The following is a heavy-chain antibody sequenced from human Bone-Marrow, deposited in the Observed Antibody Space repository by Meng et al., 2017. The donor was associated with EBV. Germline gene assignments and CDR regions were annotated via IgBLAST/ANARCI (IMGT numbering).Heavy chain of an antibody. D-gene: IGHD3-10*01. Sequence: QSGAEVKKPGSSVKGSCRTSGGTFRSDAVSWVRQAPGQGLEWMGGLIPMVGAPHYAQKFQGRVTIIADESTSTHSMELNSLRSEDTAMYYCASESGRGFTPDYWGQGTLVTVSS. V-gene: IGHV1-69*01. CDR3: ASESGRGFTPDY. CDR1: GGTFRSDA. J-gene: IGHJ4*02. CDR2: LIPMVGAP.